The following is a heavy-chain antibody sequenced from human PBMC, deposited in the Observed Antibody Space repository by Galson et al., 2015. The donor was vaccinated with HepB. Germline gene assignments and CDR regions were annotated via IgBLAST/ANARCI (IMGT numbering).Heavy chain of an antibody. CDR1: GFTFSSYA. D-gene: IGHD5-24*01. V-gene: IGHV3-23*01. CDR2: ISGSGGST. CDR3: AKGRGMATRLFDY. J-gene: IGHJ4*02. Sequence: SLRLSCAASGFTFSSYAMSWVRQAPGKGLEWVSAISGSGGSTYYADSVKGRFTISRDNSRNTLYLQMNSLRAEDTAVYYCAKGRGMATRLFDYWGQGTLVTVSS.